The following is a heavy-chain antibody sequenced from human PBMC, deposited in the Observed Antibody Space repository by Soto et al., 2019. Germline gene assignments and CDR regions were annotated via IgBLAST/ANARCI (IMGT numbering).Heavy chain of an antibody. Sequence: ASVKVSCKASGYTFTIYAMHWVLQAPGQRLEWMGWINAGNGNTKYSQKFQGRVTITRDTSASTAYMELSSLRSEDTAVYYCARDPRFYYGSGSYYYWGQGTLVTVSS. CDR1: GYTFTIYA. V-gene: IGHV1-3*01. CDR3: ARDPRFYYGSGSYYY. J-gene: IGHJ4*02. CDR2: INAGNGNT. D-gene: IGHD3-10*01.